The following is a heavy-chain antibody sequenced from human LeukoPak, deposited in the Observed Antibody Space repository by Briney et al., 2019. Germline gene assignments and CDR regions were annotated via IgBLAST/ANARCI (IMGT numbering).Heavy chain of an antibody. V-gene: IGHV3-9*03. CDR3: AKGVGTSYHYHMDV. CDR2: ISWDSYDI. CDR1: GFTFDEYA. J-gene: IGHJ6*03. D-gene: IGHD1-26*01. Sequence: GGSLRLSCAASGFTFDEYAMHWVRQPPGKGLEWVSGISWDSYDIGYADSVKGRFTISRDNAKNTLYLQMNSLRAEDMALYYCAKGVGTSYHYHMDVWGKGTTVIVSS.